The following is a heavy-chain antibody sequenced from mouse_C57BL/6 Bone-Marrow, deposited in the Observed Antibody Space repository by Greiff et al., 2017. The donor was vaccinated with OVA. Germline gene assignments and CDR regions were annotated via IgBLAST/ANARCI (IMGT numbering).Heavy chain of an antibody. V-gene: IGHV5-6*01. D-gene: IGHD2-1*01. J-gene: IGHJ1*03. CDR1: GFTFSSYG. CDR2: FSSGGSST. CDR3: ARQGGNYDWYFDV. Sequence: EVKLMESGGDLVKPGGSLKLSCAASGFTFSSYGMSCVRQTPDKRLEWVATFSSGGSSTYYPDSVKGRFTISRDNAKNTLYLQMSSLKSEDTAMYYCARQGGNYDWYFDVWGTGTTVTVSS.